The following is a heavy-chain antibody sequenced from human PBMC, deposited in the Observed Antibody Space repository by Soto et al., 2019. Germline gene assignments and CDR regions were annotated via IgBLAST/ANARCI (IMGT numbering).Heavy chain of an antibody. CDR1: GGSISSYY. J-gene: IGHJ6*02. CDR3: ARAELYYYYGMDV. CDR2: IYYSGST. Sequence: PSETLPLTCTVSGGSISSYYWSWIRQPPGKGLEWIGYIYYSGSTNYNPSLKSRVTISVDTSKNQFSLKLSSVTAADTAVYYCARAELYYYYGMDVWGQGTTVTVSS. D-gene: IGHD3-10*01. V-gene: IGHV4-59*01.